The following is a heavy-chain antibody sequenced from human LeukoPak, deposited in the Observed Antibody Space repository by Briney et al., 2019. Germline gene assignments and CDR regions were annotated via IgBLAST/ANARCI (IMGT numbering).Heavy chain of an antibody. CDR2: IYYSGST. CDR1: GGSISSYY. V-gene: IGHV4-59*01. D-gene: IGHD1-20*01. Sequence: SETLSLTCTVSGGSISSYYWSWIRQPPGKGLEWIGYIYYSGSTNYNPSLKSRVTISVDTSKNQFSLKLSSVTAPDTAVYYCAREVWNWFDPWGQGTLVTVSS. CDR3: AREVWNWFDP. J-gene: IGHJ5*02.